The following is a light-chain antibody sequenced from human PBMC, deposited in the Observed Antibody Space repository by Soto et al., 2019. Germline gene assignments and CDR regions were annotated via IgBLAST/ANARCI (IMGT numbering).Light chain of an antibody. J-gene: IGLJ2*01. CDR1: SGDVGGYNY. Sequence: QSALTQPPSASGSPGQSVAISCTGTSGDVGGYNYVSWYQQHPGAAPKLMIYEVVKRPSGVPDRFSGSKSGNTASLTVSGLRTEDESDYYCSSYGGDNNVVFGGGTKVTVL. CDR3: SSYGGDNNVV. CDR2: EVV. V-gene: IGLV2-8*01.